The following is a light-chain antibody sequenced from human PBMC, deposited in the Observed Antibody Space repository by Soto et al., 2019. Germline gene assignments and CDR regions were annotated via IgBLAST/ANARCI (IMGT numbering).Light chain of an antibody. V-gene: IGLV2-14*01. Sequence: QSVLTQPASVSASPGQSITISCTGTSSDVGGYKFVSWYQHHPGKAPKLMIYEVNNRPSGVSNRFSGSKSGNTASLTISGLQPEDEADYDCLSYTSANTRVFGGGTKLTVL. CDR3: LSYTSANTRV. J-gene: IGLJ3*02. CDR2: EVN. CDR1: SSDVGGYKF.